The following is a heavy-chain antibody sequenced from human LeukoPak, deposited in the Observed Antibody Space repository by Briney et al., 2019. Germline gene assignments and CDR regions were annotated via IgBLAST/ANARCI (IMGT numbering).Heavy chain of an antibody. D-gene: IGHD1-7*01. CDR3: ARDNNWNYPDY. V-gene: IGHV3-74*01. CDR2: ISSDGSST. J-gene: IGHJ4*02. CDR1: GFAFSSYW. Sequence: GESLSLFCAASGFAFSSYWMHWVRQAPGKGLVWVSRISSDGSSTRYADSVKGRFTISRDNAKNTLFLQMNSLRAEDTAVYYCARDNNWNYPDYWGKRPLVSVSS.